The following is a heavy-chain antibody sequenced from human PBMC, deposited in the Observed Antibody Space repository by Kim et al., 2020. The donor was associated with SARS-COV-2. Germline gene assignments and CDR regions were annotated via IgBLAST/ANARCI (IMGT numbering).Heavy chain of an antibody. J-gene: IGHJ4*02. D-gene: IGHD6-13*01. CDR2: IGTAGDT. CDR1: GFTFSNYD. CDR3: ARGAGISGEASGCDY. Sequence: GGSLRLSCAASGFTFSNYDMHWVRQATGYGLEWVSAIGTAGDTYYSGSVKGRCTIFRESAKNSLYLQMNSRRAGDTAAYYCARGAGISGEASGCDYWGQG. V-gene: IGHV3-13*01.